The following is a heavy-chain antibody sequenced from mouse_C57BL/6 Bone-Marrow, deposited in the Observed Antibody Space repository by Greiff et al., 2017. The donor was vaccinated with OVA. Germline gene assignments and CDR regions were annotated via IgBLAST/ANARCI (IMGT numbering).Heavy chain of an antibody. CDR2: IYPGSGNT. CDR1: GYTFTDYY. Sequence: QVQLQQSGAELVRPGASVKLSCKASGYTFTDYYINWVKQRPGQGLEWIARIYPGSGNTYYNEKFKGKATLTAEKSSSTAYMQLSSLTSEDSAVYFCARRHYYGSSYPFDYWGQGTTLTVSS. D-gene: IGHD1-1*01. CDR3: ARRHYYGSSYPFDY. V-gene: IGHV1-76*01. J-gene: IGHJ2*01.